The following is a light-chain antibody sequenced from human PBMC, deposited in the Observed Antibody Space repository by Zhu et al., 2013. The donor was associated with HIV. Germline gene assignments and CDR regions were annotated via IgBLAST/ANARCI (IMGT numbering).Light chain of an antibody. CDR2: WAS. Sequence: DIVVTQSPDSLTLSLGARATINCKSSHSVLYSANNKDFLAWYQHKTGQAPKLLVYWASTRESGVPDRFSGSGSLTNFSLTIDNLQTEDVAVYYCQQYYNIPLTFGGGTRVEI. CDR1: HSVLYSANNKDF. CDR3: QQYYNIPLT. J-gene: IGKJ4*01. V-gene: IGKV4-1*01.